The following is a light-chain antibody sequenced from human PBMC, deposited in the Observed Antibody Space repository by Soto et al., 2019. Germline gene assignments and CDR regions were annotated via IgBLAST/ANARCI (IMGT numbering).Light chain of an antibody. CDR3: QQYNNWPLMYT. J-gene: IGKJ2*01. CDR2: GAS. Sequence: EIVMTQSPATLSWSPGERDTLSCRASQSVSSNLAWYQQKPGQAPRLLIYGASTRATGIPARFSGSGSGTEFTLTISSLQSEDFAVYYCQQYNNWPLMYTFGQGTKLEIK. V-gene: IGKV3-15*01. CDR1: QSVSSN.